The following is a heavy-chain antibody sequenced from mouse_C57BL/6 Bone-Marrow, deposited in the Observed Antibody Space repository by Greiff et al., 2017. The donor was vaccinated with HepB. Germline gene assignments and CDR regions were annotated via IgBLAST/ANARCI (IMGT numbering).Heavy chain of an antibody. Sequence: EVQLQQSGPELVKPGASVKISCKASGYTFTDYYMNWVKQSHGKSLEWIGDINPNNGGTSYNQKFKGKATLTVDKSSSTAYMELRSLTSEDSAVYYCARRLPALGDWGQGTTLTVSS. CDR3: ARRLPALGD. CDR2: INPNNGGT. J-gene: IGHJ2*01. D-gene: IGHD2-2*01. V-gene: IGHV1-26*01. CDR1: GYTFTDYY.